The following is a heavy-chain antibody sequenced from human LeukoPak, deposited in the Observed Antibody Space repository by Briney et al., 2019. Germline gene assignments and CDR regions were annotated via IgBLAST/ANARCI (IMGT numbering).Heavy chain of an antibody. J-gene: IGHJ4*02. D-gene: IGHD3-22*01. CDR1: GGSITSGNYY. CDR3: ARHGSYYDSRSFFDY. V-gene: IGHV4-39*01. CDR2: IYYSGTT. Sequence: SETLSLTCTVSGGSITSGNYYWVWLRQSPGKGLEWIGSIYYSGTTYHNPSLKSRVTISVDTSKNQFSLKLGSVTAADTAVYYCARHGSYYDSRSFFDYWGQGSLVTVSA.